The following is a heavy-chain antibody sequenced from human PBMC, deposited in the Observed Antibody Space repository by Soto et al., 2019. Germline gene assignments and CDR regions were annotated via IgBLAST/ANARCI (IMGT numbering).Heavy chain of an antibody. CDR2: IYPGDSDT. Sequence: PGEFLKISCKGSGYTFTNYWIGWVRQMPGKGLEWMGIIYPGDSDTKYNPSFQGQVTISADKSITTTYLQWSSLKASDTAIYYCAASIFYYGMDVWGQGTTVNVSS. V-gene: IGHV5-51*01. J-gene: IGHJ6*02. CDR1: GYTFTNYW. CDR3: AASIFYYGMDV.